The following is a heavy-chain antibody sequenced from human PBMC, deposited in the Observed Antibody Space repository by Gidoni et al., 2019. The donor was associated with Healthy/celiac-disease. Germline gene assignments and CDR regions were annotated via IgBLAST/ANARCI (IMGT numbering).Heavy chain of an antibody. V-gene: IGHV3-49*05. CDR3: TRDAPPYDFWSGPHYYYYGMDV. Sequence: EVQLVESGGGLVKPGRSLRLSCTASGFTFGAYAMSWFRQAPGKGLEWVGFIRSKAYGGTTEYAASVKGRFTISRDDSKSIAYLQMNSLKTEDTAVYYCTRDAPPYDFWSGPHYYYYGMDVWGQGTTVTVSS. CDR1: GFTFGAYA. CDR2: IRSKAYGGTT. J-gene: IGHJ6*02. D-gene: IGHD3-3*01.